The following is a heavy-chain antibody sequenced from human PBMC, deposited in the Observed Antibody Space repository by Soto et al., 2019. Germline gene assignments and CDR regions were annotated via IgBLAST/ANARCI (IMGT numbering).Heavy chain of an antibody. D-gene: IGHD6-19*01. CDR1: GGSISSGGYY. J-gene: IGHJ4*02. V-gene: IGHV4-31*03. Sequence: QVQLQESGPGLVKPSQTLSLTCTVSGGSISSGGYYWSWIRQHPGKGLEWIGYIDYSGRTYYNPSLKSRVTISVDTSKNQFPLNLSSVTAADTAVYYCARGPGSGWYDYWGQGTLVTVSS. CDR3: ARGPGSGWYDY. CDR2: IDYSGRT.